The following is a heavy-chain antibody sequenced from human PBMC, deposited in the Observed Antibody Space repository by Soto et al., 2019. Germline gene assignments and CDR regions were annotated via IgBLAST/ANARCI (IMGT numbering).Heavy chain of an antibody. D-gene: IGHD6-19*01. V-gene: IGHV3-30*18. CDR2: ISYDGSNK. J-gene: IGHJ4*02. Sequence: QVQLVESGGGVVQPGRSLRLSCAASGFTFSSYGMHWARQAPGKGLEWVAVISYDGSNKYYADSVKGRFTISRDNSKNTLYLQMNSLRAEDTAVYYCAKDRLKLGGWYEFDYWGQGTLVTVSS. CDR3: AKDRLKLGGWYEFDY. CDR1: GFTFSSYG.